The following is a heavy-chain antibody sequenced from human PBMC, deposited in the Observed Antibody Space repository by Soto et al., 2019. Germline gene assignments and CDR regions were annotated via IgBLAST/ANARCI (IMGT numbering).Heavy chain of an antibody. V-gene: IGHV3-33*01. J-gene: IGHJ3*02. CDR1: GFTFGSYG. Sequence: QVQLVESGGGVVQPGRSLRLSCAASGFTFGSYGMHWVRQAPGKGLEWVAVIWYDGSNKYYADSVKGRFTISRDNSKNTLYLQLNGLRAEDTAVYYCAREGSERTGAFDIWVQATMVTVSS. CDR3: AREGSERTGAFDI. CDR2: IWYDGSNK. D-gene: IGHD6-25*01.